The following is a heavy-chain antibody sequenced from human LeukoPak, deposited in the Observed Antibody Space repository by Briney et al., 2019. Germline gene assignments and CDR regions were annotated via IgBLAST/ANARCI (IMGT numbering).Heavy chain of an antibody. D-gene: IGHD2-15*01. V-gene: IGHV1-69*05. Sequence: GASVKVSCKASGGTFSSYAISWVRQAPGQGLEWMGRIIPIFGTANYAQKFQGRVTITTDESTSTAYMELSSLRSEDTAVYYCAREGCIVVVVAATPADAFDIWGQGTMVTVSS. CDR1: GGTFSSYA. J-gene: IGHJ3*02. CDR3: AREGCIVVVVAATPADAFDI. CDR2: IIPIFGTA.